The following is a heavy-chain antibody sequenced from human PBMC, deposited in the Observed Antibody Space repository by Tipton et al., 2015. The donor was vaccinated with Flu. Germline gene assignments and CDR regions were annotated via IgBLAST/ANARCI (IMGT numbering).Heavy chain of an antibody. CDR2: IYPGDSDT. CDR3: VRHLSYYIMDV. CDR1: GYTFISHW. Sequence: QLVQSGAEVKKPGESLKISCKGSGYTFISHWIGWVRQMPGKGLEWMGIIYPGDSDTRYSPSFQGQVTISVDKSINTAYLQWRSLKASDTAMYYCVRHLSYYIMDVWGQGTTVSVSS. J-gene: IGHJ6*02. V-gene: IGHV5-51*01. D-gene: IGHD2/OR15-2a*01.